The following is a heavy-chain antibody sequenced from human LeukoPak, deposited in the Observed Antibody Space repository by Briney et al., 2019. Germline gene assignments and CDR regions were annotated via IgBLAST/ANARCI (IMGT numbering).Heavy chain of an antibody. CDR2: IVVGSGNT. J-gene: IGHJ6*04. D-gene: IGHD2-15*01. CDR1: GFTFTSSA. Sequence: SVKVSCKASGFTFTSSAVQWVRQARGQRLEWIGWIVVGSGNTNYAQKFQERVTITRDMSTSTAYMELSSLRSEATAVYYCAAGYCSGGSCYSDYYYGMDVWGKGTTVTVSS. CDR3: AAGYCSGGSCYSDYYYGMDV. V-gene: IGHV1-58*01.